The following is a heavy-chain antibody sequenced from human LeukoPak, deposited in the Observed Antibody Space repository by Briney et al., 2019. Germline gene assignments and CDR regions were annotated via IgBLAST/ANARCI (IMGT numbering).Heavy chain of an antibody. V-gene: IGHV3-48*01. CDR3: ARDRFLEWLYYFDY. CDR1: GFTFSSYS. CDR2: ISSSSSTI. D-gene: IGHD3-3*01. Sequence: GGSLRLSCAASGFTFSSYSMIWVRQAPGKGLEWVSYISSSSSTIYYADSVKGRFTISRDNAKNSLYLQMNSLRAEDTAVYYCARDRFLEWLYYFDYWGQGTLVTVSS. J-gene: IGHJ4*02.